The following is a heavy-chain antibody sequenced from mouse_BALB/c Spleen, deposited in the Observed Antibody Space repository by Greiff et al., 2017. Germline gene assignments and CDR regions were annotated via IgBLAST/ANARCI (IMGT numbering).Heavy chain of an antibody. CDR2: ISSGGST. J-gene: IGHJ4*01. CDR3: ARGGWAYAMDY. D-gene: IGHD1-2*01. CDR1: GFTFSSYA. Sequence: EVKVVESGGGLVKPGGSLKLSCAASGFTFSSYAMSWVRQTPEKRLEWVASISSGGSTYYPDSVKGRFTISRDNARNILYLQMSSLRSEDTAMYYCARGGWAYAMDYWGQGTSVTVSS. V-gene: IGHV5-6-5*01.